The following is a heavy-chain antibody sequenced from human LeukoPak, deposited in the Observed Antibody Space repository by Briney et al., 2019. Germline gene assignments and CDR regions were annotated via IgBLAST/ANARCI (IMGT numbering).Heavy chain of an antibody. CDR2: IYYSGST. Sequence: SETLSLTCSVSGGSIGSYYWSWIRQPPGKGLEWIGSIYYSGSTNYNPSLKSRVTISVDTSKNQFSLNLSSVTAADTAVYYCARGRPTVTTSGFDYWGQGTLVTVSS. CDR3: ARGRPTVTTSGFDY. J-gene: IGHJ4*02. CDR1: GGSIGSYY. D-gene: IGHD4-17*01. V-gene: IGHV4-59*12.